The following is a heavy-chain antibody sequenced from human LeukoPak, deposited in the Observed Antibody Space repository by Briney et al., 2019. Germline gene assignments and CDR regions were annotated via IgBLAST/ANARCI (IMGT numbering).Heavy chain of an antibody. J-gene: IGHJ6*03. V-gene: IGHV4-39*07. CDR2: IYYSGST. CDR3: ARKTYSSGWPSYYMDV. D-gene: IGHD6-19*01. Sequence: SETLSLTCTVSGGSISSSSYYWGWIRQPPGKGLEWIGNIYYSGSTYDNPSLKSRVTISVDTSKNQFSLKLSSETAADTAVYYCARKTYSSGWPSYYMDVWGKGTTVTVSS. CDR1: GGSISSSSYY.